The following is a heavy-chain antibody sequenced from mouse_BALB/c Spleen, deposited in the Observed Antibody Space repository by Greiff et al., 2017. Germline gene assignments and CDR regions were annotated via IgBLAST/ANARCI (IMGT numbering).Heavy chain of an antibody. CDR1: GFSLTSYG. CDR2: IWSGGST. J-gene: IGHJ4*01. Sequence: QVQLQQSGPGLVQPSQSLSITCTVSGFSLTSYGVHWVRQSPGKGLEWLGVIWSGGSTDYNAAFISRLSISKDNSKSQVFFKMNSLQANDTAIYYCARNDYDEDYYAMDYWGQGTSVTVSS. D-gene: IGHD2-4*01. CDR3: ARNDYDEDYYAMDY. V-gene: IGHV2-2*02.